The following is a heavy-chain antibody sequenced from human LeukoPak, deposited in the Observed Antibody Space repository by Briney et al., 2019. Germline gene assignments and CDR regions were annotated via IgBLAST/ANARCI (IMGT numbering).Heavy chain of an antibody. CDR2: ISSSGSTI. CDR1: GFTFSDYY. CDR3: ARVYYDSSGDDAFDI. Sequence: GGSLRLSCAASGFTFSDYYMSWMRQAPGKGLEWVSYISSSGSTIYYADSVKGRFTISRDNAKNSLYLQMNSLRAEDTAVYYCARVYYDSSGDDAFDIWGQGTMVTVSS. J-gene: IGHJ3*02. V-gene: IGHV3-11*01. D-gene: IGHD3-22*01.